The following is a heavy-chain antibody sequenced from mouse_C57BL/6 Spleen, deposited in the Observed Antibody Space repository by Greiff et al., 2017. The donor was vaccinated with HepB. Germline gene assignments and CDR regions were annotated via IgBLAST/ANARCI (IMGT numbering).Heavy chain of an antibody. V-gene: IGHV1-82*01. CDR3: AGGEYYAMDY. CDR2: IYPGDGDT. J-gene: IGHJ4*01. CDR1: GYAFSSSW. Sequence: QVQLKESGPELVKPGASVKISCKASGYAFSSSWMNWVKQRPGKGLEWIGRIYPGDGDTNYNGKFKGKATLTADKSSSTAYMQLSSLTSEDSAVYFCAGGEYYAMDYWGQGTSVTVSS.